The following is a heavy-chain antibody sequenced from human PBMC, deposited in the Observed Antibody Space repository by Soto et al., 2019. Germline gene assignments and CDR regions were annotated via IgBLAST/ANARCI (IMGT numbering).Heavy chain of an antibody. J-gene: IGHJ6*02. Sequence: SXESLRLSCAASGFTFSSYSMNWVRQAPGKGLEWVSSISSSSSYIYYADSVKGRFTISRDNAKNSLYLQMNSLRAEDTAVYYCARDTPAVAGTKTYYYYGMDVWGQGTTVTVSS. CDR2: ISSSSSYI. CDR3: ARDTPAVAGTKTYYYYGMDV. CDR1: GFTFSSYS. V-gene: IGHV3-21*01. D-gene: IGHD6-19*01.